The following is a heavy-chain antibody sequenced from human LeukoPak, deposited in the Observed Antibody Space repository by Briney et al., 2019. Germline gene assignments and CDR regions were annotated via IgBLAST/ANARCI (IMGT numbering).Heavy chain of an antibody. V-gene: IGHV3-23*01. Sequence: GGSLRLSCAASGFTFSSYAMSWVRQAPGKGLEWVSAISGSGGSTYYADSVKGRFTIFRDNSKNTLYLQMNSLRAEDTAVYYCAKDLAIRYFDWLGPPFDYWGQGTLVTVSS. CDR2: ISGSGGST. J-gene: IGHJ4*02. CDR3: AKDLAIRYFDWLGPPFDY. CDR1: GFTFSSYA. D-gene: IGHD3-9*01.